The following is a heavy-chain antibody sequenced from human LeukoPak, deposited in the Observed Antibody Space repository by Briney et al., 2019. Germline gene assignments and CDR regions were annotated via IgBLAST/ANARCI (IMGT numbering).Heavy chain of an antibody. J-gene: IGHJ4*02. CDR1: GGSISSYF. V-gene: IGHV4-59*12. D-gene: IGHD3-10*01. CDR3: AREGITMVRGVID. CDR2: IYYSGST. Sequence: LETLSLTCTVSGGSISSYFWSWIRQPPGKGLEWIGYIYYSGSTNYNPSLKSRVTISVDTSKNQFSLKLSSVTAADTAVYYCAREGITMVRGVIDWGQGTLVTVSS.